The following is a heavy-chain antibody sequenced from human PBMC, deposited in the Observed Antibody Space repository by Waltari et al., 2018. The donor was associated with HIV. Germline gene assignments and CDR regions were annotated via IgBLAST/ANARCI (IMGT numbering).Heavy chain of an antibody. J-gene: IGHJ4*02. CDR1: GFSFSSYV. CDR3: AREGKGRWATDGGENFDY. V-gene: IGHV3-33*01. Sequence: QVQLVESGGGVAQPGRSLSLSCAASGFSFSSYVMHWVRQAPGKGLEWVALIWYDGSNKYYVDAVEGRFTISRDNSKNTLYLQMNSLREADTAVYYCAREGKGRWATDGGENFDYWGQGTLVTVSS. D-gene: IGHD3-16*01. CDR2: IWYDGSNK.